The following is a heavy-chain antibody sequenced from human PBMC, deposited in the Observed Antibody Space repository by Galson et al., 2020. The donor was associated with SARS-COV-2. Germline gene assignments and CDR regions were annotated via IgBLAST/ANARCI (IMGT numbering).Heavy chain of an antibody. J-gene: IGHJ6*02. D-gene: IGHD1-26*01. CDR1: GGSFSGYY. CDR3: AGGRGAGIPMGYYYYGMDV. V-gene: IGHV4-34*01. Sequence: SETLSLTCAVYGGSFSGYYWSWIRQPPGKGLEWIGEINHSGSTNYNPSLKSRVTISVDTSKNQFSLKLSFVTAADTAVYYCAGGRGAGIPMGYYYYGMDVWGQGTTVTVSS. CDR2: INHSGST.